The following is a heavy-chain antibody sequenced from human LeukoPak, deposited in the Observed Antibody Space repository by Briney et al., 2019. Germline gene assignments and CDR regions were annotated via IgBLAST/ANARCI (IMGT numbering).Heavy chain of an antibody. CDR1: GFTFSSYE. J-gene: IGHJ5*02. CDR2: ISSSGSTI. V-gene: IGHV3-48*03. CDR3: ARDRRHVLDSSGYYNWFDP. D-gene: IGHD3-22*01. Sequence: QTGGSLRLSCAASGFTFSSYEMNWVRQAPGKGLEWVSYISSSGSTIYYADSVKGRFTISRDNAKNSLYLQMNSLRAEDTAVYYCARDRRHVLDSSGYYNWFDPWGQGTLVTVSS.